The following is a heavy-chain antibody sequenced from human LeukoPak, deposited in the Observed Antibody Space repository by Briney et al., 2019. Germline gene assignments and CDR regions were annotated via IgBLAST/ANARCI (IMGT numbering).Heavy chain of an antibody. CDR1: GFTFSSYG. CDR2: IWYDGSNE. D-gene: IGHD2-8*01. V-gene: IGHV3-33*01. Sequence: GGSLRLSCAASGFTFSSYGMHWVRQAPGKGLEWVAVIWYDGSNEHYPDSVKGRFTISRDNSKNTLYLQMNSLRVEDAAVYYCATVGGVSGRAFDMWGQGTVVTVSS. J-gene: IGHJ3*02. CDR3: ATVGGVSGRAFDM.